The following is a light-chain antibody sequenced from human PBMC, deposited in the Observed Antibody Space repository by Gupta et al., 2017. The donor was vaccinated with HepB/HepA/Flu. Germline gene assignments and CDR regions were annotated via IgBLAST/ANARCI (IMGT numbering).Light chain of an antibody. J-gene: IGLJ2*01. Sequence: HSVLPQPPSVSGAPGQRVTISCTGSSSNIGAGYDVHWYQQLPGTAPKLLIYGNSNRPSGVPDRFSGSKSGTSASLAITGLQAEDEADYDCQSYDSSLSAVVFGGGTKLTVL. V-gene: IGLV1-40*01. CDR2: GNS. CDR3: QSYDSSLSAVV. CDR1: SSNIGAGYD.